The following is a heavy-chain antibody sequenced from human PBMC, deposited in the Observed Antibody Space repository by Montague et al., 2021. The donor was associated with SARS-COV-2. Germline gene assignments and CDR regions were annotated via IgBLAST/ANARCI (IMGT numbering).Heavy chain of an antibody. V-gene: IGHV4-59*01. D-gene: IGHD3-22*01. CDR3: AREKYYFDSSGPRNDYFDY. CDR2: IYYSGST. J-gene: IGHJ4*02. CDR1: GCSYTVYY. Sequence: SETLSLTCNVSGCSYTVYYWSWIRQTPGRVLEWFGLIYYSGSTIYNPSLKSRVTMSVDTSKNQFSLRLTSVTAADTAVYYCAREKYYFDSSGPRNDYFDYWGQGILVTVSS.